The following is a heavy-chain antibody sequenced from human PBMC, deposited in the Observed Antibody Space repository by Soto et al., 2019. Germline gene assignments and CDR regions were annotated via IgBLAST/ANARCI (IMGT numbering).Heavy chain of an antibody. V-gene: IGHV1-58*01. CDR3: AADRGRITIFGVVTNYYGMDV. D-gene: IGHD3-3*01. J-gene: IGHJ6*02. Sequence: SVKVSCKASGFTFTSSAVKWVRQARGQRLEWIGWIVVGSGNTNYAQKFQERVTITRDMSTSTAYMELSSLRSEDTAVYYCAADRGRITIFGVVTNYYGMDVWGQGTTVTVSS. CDR2: IVVGSGNT. CDR1: GFTFTSSA.